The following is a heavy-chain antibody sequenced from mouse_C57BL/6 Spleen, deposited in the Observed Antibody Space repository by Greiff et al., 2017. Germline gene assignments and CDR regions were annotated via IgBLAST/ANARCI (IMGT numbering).Heavy chain of an antibody. Sequence: QVQLQQPGAELVRPGSSVKLSCKASGYTFTSYWMHWVKQRPIQGLEWIGNIDPSDSETHYTQKFKDKATLTVDKSSSTAYMQLSSLTSEDSAVYYCARGSYGSSFDYWGQGTTLTVSS. CDR2: IDPSDSET. CDR3: ARGSYGSSFDY. V-gene: IGHV1-52*01. J-gene: IGHJ2*01. CDR1: GYTFTSYW. D-gene: IGHD1-1*01.